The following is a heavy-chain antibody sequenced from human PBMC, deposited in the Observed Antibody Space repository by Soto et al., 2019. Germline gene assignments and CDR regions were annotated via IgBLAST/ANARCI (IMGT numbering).Heavy chain of an antibody. CDR1: GFSLSTGGVG. CDR3: AHSRCGGDCLQSYSSHYYYGVDV. J-gene: IGHJ6*02. Sequence: QITLKESGPTLVKPTQTLTLTCTFSGFSLSTGGVGVGWIRQPPGKALEWLALIYWDDDKRYIPSLKSRLTITKDTSKNQVVLTMTNMDPVDTATYYCAHSRCGGDCLQSYSSHYYYGVDVWGQGTTVTVSS. V-gene: IGHV2-5*02. CDR2: IYWDDDK. D-gene: IGHD2-21*02.